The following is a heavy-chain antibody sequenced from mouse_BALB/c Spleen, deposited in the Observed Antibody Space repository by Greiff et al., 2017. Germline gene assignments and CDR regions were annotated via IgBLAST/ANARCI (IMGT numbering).Heavy chain of an antibody. CDR3: TKFITTGYYAMDY. D-gene: IGHD1-2*01. J-gene: IGHJ4*01. V-gene: IGHV1-5*01. CDR1: GYSFTSYW. CDR2: IYPGNSDT. Sequence: VQLQQSGTVLARPGASVKMSCKASGYSFTSYWMHWVKQRPGQGLEWIGAIYPGNSDTSYNQKFKGKAKLTAVTSASTAYMELSSLTNEDSAVYYCTKFITTGYYAMDYWGQGTSVTVSS.